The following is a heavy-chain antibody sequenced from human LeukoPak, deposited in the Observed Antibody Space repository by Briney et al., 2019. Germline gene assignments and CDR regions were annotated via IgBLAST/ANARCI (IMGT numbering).Heavy chain of an antibody. V-gene: IGHV4-30-4*08. CDR2: IYYSGST. J-gene: IGHJ4*02. CDR1: GGSISSGDYY. D-gene: IGHD2-8*01. Sequence: PPQTLSLTCTDSGGSISSGDYYWSWIRQPPGKGLEWIGYIYYSGSTYYNPSLKSRVTISVDTSKNQFSLKLSSVTAADTAVYYCARVPTTYCTNGVCYYFDYWGQGTLVTVSS. CDR3: ARVPTTYCTNGVCYYFDY.